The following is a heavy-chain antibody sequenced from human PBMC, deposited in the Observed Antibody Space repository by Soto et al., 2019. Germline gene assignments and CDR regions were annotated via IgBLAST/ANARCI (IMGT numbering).Heavy chain of an antibody. CDR3: ARVTIFGVVIMDYGMDV. V-gene: IGHV4-30-4*01. CDR1: GGSTSSGDYY. CDR2: IYYSGST. D-gene: IGHD3-3*01. Sequence: SETLSLTCTVSGGSTSSGDYYWSWIRQPPGKGLEWIGYIYYSGSTYYNPSLKSRVTISVDTSKNQFSLKLSSVTAADTAVYYCARVTIFGVVIMDYGMDVWGHGTTVTVSS. J-gene: IGHJ6*02.